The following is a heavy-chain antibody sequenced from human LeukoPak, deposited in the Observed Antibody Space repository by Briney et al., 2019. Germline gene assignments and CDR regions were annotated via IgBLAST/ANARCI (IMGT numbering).Heavy chain of an antibody. CDR2: ISGSGGST. Sequence: GGSLRLSCAASGFTFSSYSMNWVRQAPGKGLEWVSAISGSGGSTYYADSVKGRFTISRDNSKNTLYLQMNSLRAEDTAVYYCAKVSSYDSSGYDAFDIWGQGTMVTVSS. J-gene: IGHJ3*02. V-gene: IGHV3-23*01. CDR1: GFTFSSYS. CDR3: AKVSSYDSSGYDAFDI. D-gene: IGHD3-22*01.